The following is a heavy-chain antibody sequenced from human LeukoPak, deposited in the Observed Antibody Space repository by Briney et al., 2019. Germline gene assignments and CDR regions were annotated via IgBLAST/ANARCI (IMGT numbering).Heavy chain of an antibody. CDR1: GGSISSGDYY. J-gene: IGHJ2*01. V-gene: IGHV4-30-4*01. D-gene: IGHD3-16*02. CDR2: IYYSGST. Sequence: KTSQTLSLTCTVSGGSISSGDYYWSWIRQPPGKGLEWIGYIYYSGSTYYNPSLKSRVTISVDRSKNQFSLKLSSVTAADTAVYYCARATLSDDLYWYFDLWGRGTLVTVSS. CDR3: ARATLSDDLYWYFDL.